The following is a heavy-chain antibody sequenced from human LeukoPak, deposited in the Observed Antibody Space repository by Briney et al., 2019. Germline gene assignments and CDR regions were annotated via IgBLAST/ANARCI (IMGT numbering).Heavy chain of an antibody. CDR1: GFTFSSYA. J-gene: IGHJ4*02. V-gene: IGHV3-23*01. CDR3: AKDLGVDDIVVVPAAYDY. CDR2: ISGSGGST. D-gene: IGHD2-2*01. Sequence: GGSLRLSCAASGFTFSSYARSWVRQTPGKGLEWVSAISGSGGSTYYADSVKGRFTISRDNSKNTLYLQMNSLRAEDTAVYYCAKDLGVDDIVVVPAAYDYWGQGTLVTVSS.